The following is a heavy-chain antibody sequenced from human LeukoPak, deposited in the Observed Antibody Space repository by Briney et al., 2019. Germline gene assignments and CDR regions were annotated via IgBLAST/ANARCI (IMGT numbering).Heavy chain of an antibody. CDR2: INPNSGGT. J-gene: IGHJ4*02. D-gene: IGHD2-2*01. CDR1: GYTFTGYY. Sequence: GASVKVSCKASGYTFTGYYMHWVRQAPGQGLEWMGWINPNSGGTNYAQKFQGRVTMTRDTSISTAYMELSRLRSDDTAVYYCARVQYCSSTSFSAILDYWGQGTLVTVSS. V-gene: IGHV1-2*02. CDR3: ARVQYCSSTSFSAILDY.